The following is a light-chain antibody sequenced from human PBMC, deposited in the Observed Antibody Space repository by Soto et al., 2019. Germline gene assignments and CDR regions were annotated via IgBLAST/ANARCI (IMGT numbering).Light chain of an antibody. V-gene: IGLV5-45*01. CDR1: SGINVGTYR. Sequence: QSVLTQPASLSASPGASASLTCTLRSGINVGTYRIYWYQQKPGSPPQYLLNYMSDSDKQQGSGVPSRFSGSKDASANAGILLISGLQSEDEADYYCLIWHSSAYVFGTGTKLTVL. J-gene: IGLJ1*01. CDR3: LIWHSSAYV. CDR2: YMSDSDK.